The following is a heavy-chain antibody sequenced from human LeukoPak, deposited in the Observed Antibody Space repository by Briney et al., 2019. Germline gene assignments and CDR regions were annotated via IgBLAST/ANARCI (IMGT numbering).Heavy chain of an antibody. CDR1: GGSISSGGYY. Sequence: PSETLSLTCTVSGGSISSGGYYWSWIRQHPGKGLEWIGYIYYSGSTHYNPSLKSRVTISVDTSKNQFSLKLSSVTAADTAVYYCARVGGMVRGVIIPYFDYWGQGTLVTVSS. CDR3: ARVGGMVRGVIIPYFDY. V-gene: IGHV4-31*03. CDR2: IYYSGST. J-gene: IGHJ4*02. D-gene: IGHD3-10*01.